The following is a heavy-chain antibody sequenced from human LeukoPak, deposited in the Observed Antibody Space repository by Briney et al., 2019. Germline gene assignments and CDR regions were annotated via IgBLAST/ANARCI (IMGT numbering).Heavy chain of an antibody. CDR3: ARLLHRRVAARGLSDY. Sequence: GGSLRLSCAASGFTFSTYGMHWVRQAPGTGLEWVAFLRYDGSNKHYADSVKGRFTISRDNAKNSLYLQMNSLRAEDTAVYYCARLLHRRVAARGLSDYWGQGTLVTVSS. V-gene: IGHV3-30*02. D-gene: IGHD6-6*01. CDR1: GFTFSTYG. CDR2: LRYDGSNK. J-gene: IGHJ4*02.